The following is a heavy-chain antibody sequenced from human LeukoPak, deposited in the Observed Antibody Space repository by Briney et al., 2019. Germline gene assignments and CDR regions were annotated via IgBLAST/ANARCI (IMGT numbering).Heavy chain of an antibody. J-gene: IGHJ4*02. V-gene: IGHV3-21*04. Sequence: GGSLRLSCAASGFTFSRYSMNWVRQAPGKGLEWVSSISISSNYIYYADSVKGRFTISRDNAKNSLYLQVNSLRAEDTALYYCATNGGGDSGYGNFDYWGQGTLVTVSS. CDR1: GFTFSRYS. CDR2: ISISSNYI. CDR3: ATNGGGDSGYGNFDY. D-gene: IGHD5-12*01.